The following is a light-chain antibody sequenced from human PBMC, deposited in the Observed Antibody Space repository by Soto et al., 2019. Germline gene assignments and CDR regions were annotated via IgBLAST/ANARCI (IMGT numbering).Light chain of an antibody. J-gene: IGKJ2*01. V-gene: IGKV3-11*01. CDR2: DAS. CDR3: QQRSTWPPT. CDR1: QSVSSY. Sequence: EIVLTQSPATLSLSPGERATLSCRASQSVSSYLAWYQQKPGQAPRLLIYDASNRATGIPARFSGSGSGTDLTLTISRLEPEDSAVYYCQQRSTWPPTFGQGTKLEIK.